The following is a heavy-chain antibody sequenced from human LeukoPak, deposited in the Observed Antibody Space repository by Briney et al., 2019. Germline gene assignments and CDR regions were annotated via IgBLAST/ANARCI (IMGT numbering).Heavy chain of an antibody. Sequence: ASVKVSCKVSGHTLTELSIHWVRQAPGKGLEWMGGFNPEDGDKIYVQKSQGRVTMTEDTSTDTAYMELSSLRSEDTAVYYCARDRGSYGSGSYWGQGTLVTVSS. CDR3: ARDRGSYGSGSY. J-gene: IGHJ4*02. CDR2: FNPEDGDK. CDR1: GHTLTELS. D-gene: IGHD3-10*01. V-gene: IGHV1-24*01.